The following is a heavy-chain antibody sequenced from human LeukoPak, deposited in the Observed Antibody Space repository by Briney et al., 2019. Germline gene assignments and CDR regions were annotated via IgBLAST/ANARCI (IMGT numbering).Heavy chain of an antibody. J-gene: IGHJ3*02. D-gene: IGHD1-26*01. CDR1: GYTFTGYY. V-gene: IGHV1-18*04. Sequence: PGASVKVSCKASGYTFTGYYMHWVRQAPGQGLEWMGWISAYNGNTNYAQKLQGRVTMTTDTSTSTAYMELRSLRSDDTAVYYCARGALLRGAFDIWGQGTMVTVSS. CDR3: ARGALLRGAFDI. CDR2: ISAYNGNT.